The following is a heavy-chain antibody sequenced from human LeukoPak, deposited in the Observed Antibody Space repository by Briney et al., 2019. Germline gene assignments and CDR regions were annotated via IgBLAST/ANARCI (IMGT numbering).Heavy chain of an antibody. V-gene: IGHV3-9*01. CDR1: GFTFDDYA. CDR2: ISWNSGSI. J-gene: IGHJ4*02. Sequence: GGSLRLSCAASGFTFDDYAMHWVRQAPGKGLDWVSGISWNSGSIGYADSVKGRFTISRDNAKNTLYFQMNSLRAEDTAVYYCAKDRRYFDWSPFDYWGQGTLVTVSS. D-gene: IGHD3-9*01. CDR3: AKDRRYFDWSPFDY.